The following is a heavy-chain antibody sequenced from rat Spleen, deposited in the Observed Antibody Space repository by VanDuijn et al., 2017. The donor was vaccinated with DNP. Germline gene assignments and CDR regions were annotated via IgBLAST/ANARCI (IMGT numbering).Heavy chain of an antibody. J-gene: IGHJ2*01. Sequence: EVQLVESGGGLVQPGNSLKLSCAASGFIFSDYAMAWVRRSPKKGLEWVATISHDGGSTFYRDSVKGRFTVSRDNAERTLYLQMGSLTSEDTATYYCARPDYWGQGVMVTVSS. CDR1: GFIFSDYA. V-gene: IGHV5-7*01. CDR2: ISHDGGST. CDR3: ARPDY.